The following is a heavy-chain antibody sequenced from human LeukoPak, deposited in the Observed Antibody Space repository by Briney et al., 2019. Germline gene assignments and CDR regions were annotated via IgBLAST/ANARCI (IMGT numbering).Heavy chain of an antibody. V-gene: IGHV4-59*01. Sequence: SETLSLTCTVSGGSINGYYWSWIRQPPGKGLEWIGYIYYSGSTKYNPSLQSRVTISVDTSKNQFSLKLSSVTAADTAVYYCARGETAASIFWSFDLWGRGALVTVSS. CDR2: IYYSGST. J-gene: IGHJ2*01. CDR1: GGSINGYY. CDR3: ARGETAASIFWSFDL. D-gene: IGHD2-2*01.